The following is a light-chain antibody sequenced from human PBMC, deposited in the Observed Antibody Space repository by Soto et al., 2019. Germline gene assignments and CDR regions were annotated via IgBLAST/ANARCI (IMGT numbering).Light chain of an antibody. CDR2: GAS. V-gene: IGKV3-15*01. CDR3: QQYNNWPYT. Sequence: EIVMTQSPATLSVSPGERATLSCRASQSVSSNLAWYQQKPGQAPKLLIYGASTRATGIPARCSGSRSGTEFPLTISSLQSEDFAVYYCQQYNNWPYTVGQGTKPEIK. J-gene: IGKJ2*01. CDR1: QSVSSN.